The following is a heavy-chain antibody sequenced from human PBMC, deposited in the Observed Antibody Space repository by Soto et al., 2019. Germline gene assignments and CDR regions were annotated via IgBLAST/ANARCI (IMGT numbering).Heavy chain of an antibody. CDR3: ARARLSNGDPNIYFFYGLDV. CDR1: GDMFRNSA. J-gene: IGHJ6*02. D-gene: IGHD3-10*01. Sequence: QVQLVQSGAEVKRPGSSVKVSCKASGDMFRNSAFTWVRQAPGQGLAWMGVIIPLFRKTDVAQKFQGRVNLNADESTSSLYMEVSSLTSEDTAVYFCARARLSNGDPNIYFFYGLDVWGQGTTITVSS. CDR2: IIPLFRKT. V-gene: IGHV1-69*01.